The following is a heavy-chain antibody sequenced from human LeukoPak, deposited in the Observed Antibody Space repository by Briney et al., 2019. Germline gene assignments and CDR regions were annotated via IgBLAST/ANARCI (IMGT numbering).Heavy chain of an antibody. CDR1: GGHISSSRYY. D-gene: IGHD6-13*01. V-gene: IGHV4-39*01. J-gene: IGHJ4*02. CDR3: ARPRAEAGKYYFDY. Sequence: WETLSLTCTVSGGHISSSRYYWGWLRPPPGKGPEWIVSNYYSGSTYYNPSLRSRGTISVDTSKNQFPLKLSPVTAEDTAVYYCARPRAEAGKYYFDYWGQGTLVTVSS. CDR2: NYYSGST.